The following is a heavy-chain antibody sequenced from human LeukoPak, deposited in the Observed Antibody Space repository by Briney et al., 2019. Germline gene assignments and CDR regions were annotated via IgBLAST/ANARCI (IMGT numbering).Heavy chain of an antibody. CDR2: INPNSGGT. D-gene: IGHD6-13*01. CDR3: ARGAAAGYDY. V-gene: IGHV1-2*02. CDR1: GYTFNAYY. J-gene: IGHJ4*02. Sequence: ASVKVSCKTSGYTFNAYYMHWVRQAPGQGLEWMGWINPNSGGTNYAQKFQGRVTMTRDTSISTAYMELSRLRSGDTAVYYCARGAAAGYDYWGQGTLVTVSS.